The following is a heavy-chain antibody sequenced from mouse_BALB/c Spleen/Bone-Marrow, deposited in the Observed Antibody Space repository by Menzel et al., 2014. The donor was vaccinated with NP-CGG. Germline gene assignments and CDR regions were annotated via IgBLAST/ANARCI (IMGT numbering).Heavy chain of an antibody. V-gene: IGHV1-7*01. CDR3: ATGYYFDY. J-gene: IGHJ2*01. CDR1: GYTFTSYW. D-gene: IGHD4-1*01. CDR2: INPSTGYT. Sequence: VQLQQSGAELAKPGASVKMSCKASGYTFTSYWMHWVKQRPGQGLEWIGYINPSTGYTEYNQKFKDKATLTADKSSSTAYMQLSSPTSEDSAVYYCATGYYFDYWGQGTPLTVSS.